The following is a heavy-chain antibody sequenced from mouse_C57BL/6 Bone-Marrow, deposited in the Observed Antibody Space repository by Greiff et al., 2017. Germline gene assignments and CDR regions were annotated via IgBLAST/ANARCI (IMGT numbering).Heavy chain of an antibody. J-gene: IGHJ4*01. V-gene: IGHV14-2*01. CDR1: GFNIKDYY. D-gene: IGHD5-1-1*01. CDR2: IDPEDGDT. CDR3: AIPAKRYYAMDY. Sequence: VQLQQSGAELVKPGASVKLSCTASGFNIKDYYMHWVKQRTGQGLEWIGRIDPEDGDTKYAQKFQGKATITADTSSNTAYLQLSSLTSEDSAVYYCAIPAKRYYAMDYWGQGTSVTVSS.